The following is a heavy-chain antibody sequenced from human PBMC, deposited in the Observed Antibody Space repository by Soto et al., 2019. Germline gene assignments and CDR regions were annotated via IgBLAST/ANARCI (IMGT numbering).Heavy chain of an antibody. CDR3: ARDGFRFDNRRDYYYYGMDV. D-gene: IGHD3-22*01. V-gene: IGHV6-1*01. CDR1: GDSVSSNSAA. CDR2: TYYRSKWYN. J-gene: IGHJ6*02. Sequence: KQSQTLSLTCAISGDSVSSNSAAWNWIRQSPSRGLEWLGRTYYRSKWYNDYAVSVKSRITINPDTSKNQFSLQLNSVTPEDTAVYYCARDGFRFDNRRDYYYYGMDVWGQGTTVTVSS.